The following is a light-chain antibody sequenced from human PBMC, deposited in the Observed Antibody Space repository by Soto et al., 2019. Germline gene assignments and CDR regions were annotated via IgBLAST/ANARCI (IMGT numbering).Light chain of an antibody. V-gene: IGLV1-44*01. Sequence: QTVVTQPPSASGTPGQRVTISCSGSTSNIGSHTVNYYQQLPGTAPKLLIYSNNQRPSGVPDRFSGSKSGTSASLAISGLQSEDEAVYYCAAWDDSLNGVVFGGGTKLTVL. J-gene: IGLJ2*01. CDR1: TSNIGSHT. CDR2: SNN. CDR3: AAWDDSLNGVV.